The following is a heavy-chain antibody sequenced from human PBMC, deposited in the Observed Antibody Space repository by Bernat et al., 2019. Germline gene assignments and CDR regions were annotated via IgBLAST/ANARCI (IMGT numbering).Heavy chain of an antibody. CDR1: GFTFSSYG. CDR2: IWYDGSNK. V-gene: IGHV3-33*01. J-gene: IGHJ4*02. CDR3: ARDLLAVAGSYYFDY. D-gene: IGHD6-19*01. Sequence: QVQLVESGGGVVQPGRSLRLSCAASGFTFSSYGMHWVRQAPGKGLEWVAVIWYDGSNKYYADSVKGRFTISRDNSKNTLYLQMNSLRAEDTAVYYCARDLLAVAGSYYFDYWCQGTLVTVSS.